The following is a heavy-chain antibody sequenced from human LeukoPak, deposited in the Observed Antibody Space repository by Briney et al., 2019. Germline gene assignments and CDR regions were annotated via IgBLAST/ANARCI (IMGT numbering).Heavy chain of an antibody. CDR3: ARDMSQLWLDYAFDI. Sequence: GGSLRLSCAASGFTFSSYGMHWVRQAPGKGLEWVAVIWYDGSNKYYADSVKGRFTISRDNSKNTLYLQMNSLRAEDTAVYYCARDMSQLWLDYAFDIWGKGTMVTVSS. CDR1: GFTFSSYG. J-gene: IGHJ3*02. V-gene: IGHV3-33*01. D-gene: IGHD5-18*01. CDR2: IWYDGSNK.